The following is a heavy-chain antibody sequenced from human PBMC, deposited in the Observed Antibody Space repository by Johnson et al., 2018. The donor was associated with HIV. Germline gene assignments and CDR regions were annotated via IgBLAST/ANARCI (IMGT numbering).Heavy chain of an antibody. V-gene: IGHV3-53*01. CDR1: RFTVSSDY. D-gene: IGHD3-10*01. CDR3: ARWVRVRGREGIDM. Sequence: VQLVESAGGLIQPGGSLRLSCAVSRFTVSSDYMSWVRQVPGKGPESVPVIYSVRTTYYADSLEGRFTISRDTSKNTLYLQMKSLRPEDTAVYYCARWVRVRGREGIDMWGQGTMVTVSS. CDR2: IYSVRTT. J-gene: IGHJ3*02.